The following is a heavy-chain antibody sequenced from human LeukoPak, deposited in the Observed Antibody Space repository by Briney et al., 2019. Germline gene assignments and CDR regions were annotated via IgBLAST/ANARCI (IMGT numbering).Heavy chain of an antibody. V-gene: IGHV4-4*07. CDR2: IYTSGST. CDR3: ARGGGSGYYYLHYYYYGMDV. CDR1: GGSISSYY. D-gene: IGHD3-22*01. J-gene: IGHJ6*02. Sequence: PSETLSLTCTVSGGSISSYYWSWILQPAGKGLEWIGRIYTSGSTNYNPSLKSRVTMSVDTSKNQFSLKLSSVTAADTAVYYCARGGGSGYYYLHYYYYGMDVWGQGTTVTVSS.